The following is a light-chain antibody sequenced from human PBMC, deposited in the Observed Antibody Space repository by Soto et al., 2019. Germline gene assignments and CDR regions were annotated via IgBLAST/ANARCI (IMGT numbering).Light chain of an antibody. CDR3: QQYNSYPCT. Sequence: DIQMTQSPSTLSAFVGDRVTITCRASQSISSWLAWYQQKPGKAPKSLIYKASSLESGVPSRFSGGGSGTEFTLTISSLQPDDFATYYCQQYNSYPCTFGQGTRVEIK. J-gene: IGKJ5*01. CDR2: KAS. V-gene: IGKV1-5*03. CDR1: QSISSW.